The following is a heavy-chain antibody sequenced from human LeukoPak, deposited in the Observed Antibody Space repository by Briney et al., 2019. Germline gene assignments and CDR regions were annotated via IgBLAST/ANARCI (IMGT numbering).Heavy chain of an antibody. V-gene: IGHV3-30*02. CDR2: MRYDGSNK. CDR1: GFTFSSHG. J-gene: IGHJ3*01. CDR3: AKDWYDSSGPILKV. Sequence: GGSLRLSCAASGFTFSSHGMHWVREAPGKGREWGAFMRYDGSNKYYADSVKGGFTIYRDNSKNTLYLQMNSLRAEDTAVYYCAKDWYDSSGPILKVWGQGTMVTVSS. D-gene: IGHD3-22*01.